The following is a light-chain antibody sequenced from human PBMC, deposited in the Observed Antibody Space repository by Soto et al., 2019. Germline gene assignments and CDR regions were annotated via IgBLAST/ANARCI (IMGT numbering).Light chain of an antibody. CDR1: QSITSNY. Sequence: EIVLPQYPGTLSLSPGERATLSCRAIQSITSNYLAWYQQKPGQAPRLLVYAVSGRPNGIPDRFSGSGSGLDFTHTISRLDAEDFALYYCQQYGRSPDTVGQGTQLEIK. CDR2: AVS. V-gene: IGKV3-20*01. J-gene: IGKJ2*01. CDR3: QQYGRSPDT.